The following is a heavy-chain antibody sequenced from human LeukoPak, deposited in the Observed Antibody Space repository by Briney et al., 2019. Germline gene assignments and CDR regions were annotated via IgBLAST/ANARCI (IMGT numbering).Heavy chain of an antibody. CDR2: IYTSGST. V-gene: IGHV4-61*02. D-gene: IGHD5-24*01. J-gene: IGHJ5*02. CDR3: ARDYRDGYNYEWFDP. CDR1: GGSISSGSYY. Sequence: SETLSLTCTVSGGSISSGSYYWTWIRLPAGKGLEWIGRIYTSGSTNYNPSLKSRVTISVDASKNQFSLKLSSVTAADTAVYYCARDYRDGYNYEWFDPWGQGTLVTVSS.